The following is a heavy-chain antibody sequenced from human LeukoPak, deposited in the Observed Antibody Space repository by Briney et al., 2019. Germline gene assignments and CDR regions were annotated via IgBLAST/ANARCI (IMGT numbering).Heavy chain of an antibody. V-gene: IGHV4-59*01. CDR2: IYYSGTT. J-gene: IGHJ6*02. D-gene: IGHD3-16*01. CDR3: ARGRGDDGLYYYGMDV. CDR1: GGSISSYY. Sequence: SETLSLTCTVSGGSISSYYWMWIRQPPGKGLEWIWFIYYSGTTDYNPSLKSRISMSVDTSRNQFSLNLSSVTAADTALYFCARGRGDDGLYYYGMDVWGHGTTVTVSS.